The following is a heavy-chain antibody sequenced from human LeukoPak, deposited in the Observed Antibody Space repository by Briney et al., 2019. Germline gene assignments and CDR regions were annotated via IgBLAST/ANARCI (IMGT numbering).Heavy chain of an antibody. CDR3: AHSQQYVVGPPLNWFDP. Sequence: SGPTLVKPTQPLTLTCTFSGFSLSTSGVGVGWIRQPPGKALEWLALIYWDDDKRYSPSLKSRLTITKDTSKNQVVLTMTNMDPVDTATYYCAHSQQYVVGPPLNWFDPWGQGTLVTVSS. D-gene: IGHD2-21*01. CDR1: GFSLSTSGVG. CDR2: IYWDDDK. J-gene: IGHJ5*02. V-gene: IGHV2-5*02.